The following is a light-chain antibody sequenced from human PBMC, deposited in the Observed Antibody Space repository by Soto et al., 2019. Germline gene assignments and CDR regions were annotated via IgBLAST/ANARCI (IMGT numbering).Light chain of an antibody. V-gene: IGKV1-39*01. J-gene: IGKJ1*01. CDR1: QSISSY. CDR2: AAS. CDR3: QQSYSTPRT. Sequence: DIQMTQSTSSLSASVGDRVTITCRASQSISSYLNWYQQKPGKAPKLLIYAASSLQSGVPSRFSGSGSGTDFTLTISSLQHEDFATYYFQQSYSTPRTFGQGTKVEIK.